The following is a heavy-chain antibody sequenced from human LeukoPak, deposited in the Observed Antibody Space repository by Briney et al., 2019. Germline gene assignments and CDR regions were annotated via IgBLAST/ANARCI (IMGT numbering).Heavy chain of an antibody. V-gene: IGHV4-39*01. CDR2: IYHSGST. J-gene: IGHJ6*02. Sequence: PSETLSLTCTVSGVSISSSDYYWGWIRQPPGKGLEWIGSIYHSGSTYYNPSLKSRVTISVDTSKNQFSLKLSSVTAADTAVYYCARHTRQWLAYYGMDVWGQGTTVTVSS. CDR1: GVSISSSDYY. CDR3: ARHTRQWLAYYGMDV. D-gene: IGHD6-19*01.